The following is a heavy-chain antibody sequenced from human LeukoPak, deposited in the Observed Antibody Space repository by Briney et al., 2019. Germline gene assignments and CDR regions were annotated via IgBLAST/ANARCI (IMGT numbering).Heavy chain of an antibody. V-gene: IGHV4-34*01. CDR2: INHSGSS. D-gene: IGHD6-13*01. CDR1: GGSFSGYY. Sequence: KPSETLSLTCAVYGGSFSGYYWSWIRQPPGKGLEWIGEINHSGSSNYNPSLKSRVTISVDTSKNQFSLKLSSVTAADTAVYYCARASSWYCMDVWGKGTTVTISS. J-gene: IGHJ6*03. CDR3: ARASSWYCMDV.